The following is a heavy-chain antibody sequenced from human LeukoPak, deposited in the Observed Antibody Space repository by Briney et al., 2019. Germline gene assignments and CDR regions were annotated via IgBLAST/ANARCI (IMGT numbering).Heavy chain of an antibody. CDR2: ISSSSSYI. CDR3: ARDHSSGWYYSDY. D-gene: IGHD6-19*01. V-gene: IGHV3-21*01. J-gene: IGHJ4*02. Sequence: GGSLRLSCAASGFIFTGYNMNWARQAPGKGLEWVSSISSSSSYIYYADSVKGRFTISRDNAKNSLYLQMNSLRAEDTAVYYCARDHSSGWYYSDYWGQGTLVTVSS. CDR1: GFIFTGYN.